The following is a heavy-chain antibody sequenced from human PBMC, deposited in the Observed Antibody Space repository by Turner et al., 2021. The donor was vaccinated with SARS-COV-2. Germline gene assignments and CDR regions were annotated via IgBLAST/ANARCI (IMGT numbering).Heavy chain of an antibody. Sequence: QLQLQESGPGLVKPSATLSLTCTVSGGSITSSTYYWGWIRQPPGKGLDWIGSIFSSGSTYYNPSLKSRVTISVDTSKNQFSLKLTSVTAADTAVYYCARSYHTYYFDYWGQGTLGTVSS. J-gene: IGHJ4*02. CDR1: GGSITSSTYY. V-gene: IGHV4-39*01. D-gene: IGHD2-2*01. CDR2: IFSSGST. CDR3: ARSYHTYYFDY.